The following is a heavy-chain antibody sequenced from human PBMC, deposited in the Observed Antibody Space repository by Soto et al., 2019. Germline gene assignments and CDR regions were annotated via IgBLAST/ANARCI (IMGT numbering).Heavy chain of an antibody. CDR1: GFMFNTYG. CDR2: ISYDGSNK. CDR3: SKDRGSTWLYYFDF. Sequence: QVQLVESGGSVVQPGRSLRLSCAASGFMFNTYGMHWVRQAPGKGLEWVAVISYDGSNKYYADSVKGRFTISRDNSKNTLYLQMNSLRAEDTALYYCSKDRGSTWLYYFDFWGQGTLVTVSS. V-gene: IGHV3-30*18. D-gene: IGHD6-13*01. J-gene: IGHJ4*02.